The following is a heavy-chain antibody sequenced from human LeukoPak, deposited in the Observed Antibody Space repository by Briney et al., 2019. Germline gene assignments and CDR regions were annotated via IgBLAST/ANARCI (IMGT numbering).Heavy chain of an antibody. D-gene: IGHD4-11*01. J-gene: IGHJ4*02. V-gene: IGHV3-33*06. CDR2: IWNDGSDK. Sequence: GGSLRLSCTTSGFTFSHYAIHWVRQAPGKGLEWVAVIWNDGSDKYYGDSVKGRFTISRDNTKKSVYLQLSSLRVEDTAVYYWAKDAERGFDFSNSLQSWGQGTLVTVSS. CDR1: GFTFSHYA. CDR3: AKDAERGFDFSNSLQS.